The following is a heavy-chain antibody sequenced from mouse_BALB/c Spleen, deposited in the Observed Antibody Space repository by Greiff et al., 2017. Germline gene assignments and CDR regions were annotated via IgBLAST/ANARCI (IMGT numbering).Heavy chain of an antibody. D-gene: IGHD2-1*01. CDR1: GYSITSDYA. Sequence: EVQRVESGPGLVKPSQSLSLTCTVTGYSITSDYAWNWIRQFPGNKLEWMGYISYSGSTSYNPSLKSRISITRDTSKNQFFLQLNSVTTEDTATYYCASHGNYRYFDVWGAGTTVTVSS. J-gene: IGHJ1*01. CDR2: ISYSGST. CDR3: ASHGNYRYFDV. V-gene: IGHV3-2*02.